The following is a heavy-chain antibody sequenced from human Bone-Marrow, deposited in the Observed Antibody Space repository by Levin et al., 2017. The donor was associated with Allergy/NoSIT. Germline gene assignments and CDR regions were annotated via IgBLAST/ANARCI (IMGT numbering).Heavy chain of an antibody. V-gene: IGHV3-30-3*01. J-gene: IGHJ6*02. CDR2: ISYDGSNK. D-gene: IGHD2-21*02. CDR3: ARAQDDPRCGGDCYSYYYYYYGMDV. CDR1: GFTFSSYA. Sequence: GGSLRLSCAASGFTFSSYAMHWVRQAPGKGLEWVAVISYDGSNKYYADSVKGRFTISRDNSKNTLYLQMNSLRAEDTAVYYCARAQDDPRCGGDCYSYYYYYYGMDVWGQGTTVTVSS.